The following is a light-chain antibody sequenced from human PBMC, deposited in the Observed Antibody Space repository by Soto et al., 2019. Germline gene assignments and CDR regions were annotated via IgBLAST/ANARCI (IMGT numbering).Light chain of an antibody. CDR1: ISNIGTYY. CDR2: SNN. CDR3: ATWDDRLGSWV. V-gene: IGLV1-47*02. J-gene: IGLJ3*02. Sequence: QSVVAQPPSASGTPGQRVAISFSGSISNIGTYYVYWYQQLPRAAPKLIIYSNNQRPSGVPDRFSGSKSGTSASLAISGLRSEDEADYYCATWDDRLGSWVFGGGTQLPVL.